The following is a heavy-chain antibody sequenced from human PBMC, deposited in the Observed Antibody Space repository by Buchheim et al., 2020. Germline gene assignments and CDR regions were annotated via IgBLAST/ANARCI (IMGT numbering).Heavy chain of an antibody. J-gene: IGHJ4*02. CDR1: GFSLSASGVG. Sequence: QITLKESGPTLVKPTQTLTLTCTFSGFSLSASGVGVAWIRQPPGKALEWLALIYSDGNKHYSPSLKNRLTITKDTSKNQVVLTLTNMDPVDTATYYRAHRPVSGSYLDSWGQGTL. V-gene: IGHV2-5*02. CDR3: AHRPVSGSYLDS. CDR2: IYSDGNK. D-gene: IGHD1-26*01.